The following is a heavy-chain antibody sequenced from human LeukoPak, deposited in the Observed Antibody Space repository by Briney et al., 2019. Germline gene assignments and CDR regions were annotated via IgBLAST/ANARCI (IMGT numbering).Heavy chain of an antibody. CDR2: INWNGGST. J-gene: IGHJ6*03. Sequence: GGSLRLSCAASGFTFDDYGMSWVRQAPGKGVEWGSGINWNGGSTGYADSVNGRFTISRDNAKNSLYLQMNSLRAEDTALYYCARIRFGDPYYYYMDVWGKGTTVTVSS. CDR3: ARIRFGDPYYYYMDV. V-gene: IGHV3-20*04. D-gene: IGHD3-10*01. CDR1: GFTFDDYG.